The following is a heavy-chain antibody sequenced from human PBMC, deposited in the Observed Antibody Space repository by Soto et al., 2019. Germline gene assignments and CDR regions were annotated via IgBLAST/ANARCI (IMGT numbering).Heavy chain of an antibody. J-gene: IGHJ4*02. CDR3: VRYCGTTLCNGVATRTFDY. CDR1: RFTFSAYE. V-gene: IGHV3-48*03. CDR2: ISTSGSTV. D-gene: IGHD5-12*01. Sequence: GGSLRLSCAASRFTFSAYEMHWFRQAPGKGLEWVSYISTSGSTVYYADSVKGRFTVSRDNTRNSLYPQMDSLRDEDTALYYCVRYCGTTLCNGVATRTFDYWGQGTLVTVSS.